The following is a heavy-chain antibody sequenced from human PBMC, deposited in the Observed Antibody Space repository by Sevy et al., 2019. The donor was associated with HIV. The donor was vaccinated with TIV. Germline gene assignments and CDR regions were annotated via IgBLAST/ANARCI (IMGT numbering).Heavy chain of an antibody. D-gene: IGHD6-19*01. Sequence: GGSLRLSCVASGSTFGTYGMDWVRQAPGKGLEWVAVIWYDGSNKYYGDSVKGRFTISRDNSKNTLYLQMNSLRAEDTAVYYCARGSLYSSGWSESLDYWGQGTLVTVSS. J-gene: IGHJ4*02. CDR3: ARGSLYSSGWSESLDY. CDR1: GSTFGTYG. CDR2: IWYDGSNK. V-gene: IGHV3-33*01.